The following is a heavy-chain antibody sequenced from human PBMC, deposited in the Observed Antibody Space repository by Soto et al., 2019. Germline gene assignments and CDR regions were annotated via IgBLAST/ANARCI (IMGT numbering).Heavy chain of an antibody. CDR1: GGSISRGDYY. J-gene: IGHJ4*02. V-gene: IGHV4-30-4*01. CDR2: IYYSGST. CDR3: ARGETKQLWSPCCDY. D-gene: IGHD5-18*01. Sequence: KLSETLSLTCTVSGGSISRGDYYWSWIRQPPGKGLEWIGYIYYSGSTYYNPSLKSRVTISLDTSKNQFSLKLSSVTAADTAVYYCARGETKQLWSPCCDYWGLGTLVTVSS.